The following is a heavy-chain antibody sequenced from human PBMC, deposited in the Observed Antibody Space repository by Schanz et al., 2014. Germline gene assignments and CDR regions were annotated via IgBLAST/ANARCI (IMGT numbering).Heavy chain of an antibody. CDR1: GFTFNSYA. D-gene: IGHD3-16*01. CDR3: AKGLYYDNTGGGFDY. J-gene: IGHJ4*02. CDR2: ISHSGGSK. V-gene: IGHV3-23*04. Sequence: EVQLVESGGGLVKPGGSLRLSCAASGFTFNSYAMTWVRQAPGKGLEWVSSISHSGGSKYYADSVKGRFTISRDNSKTTLSLQMNSLRAEDTAVYYCAKGLYYDNTGGGFDYWGQGTLVTVSS.